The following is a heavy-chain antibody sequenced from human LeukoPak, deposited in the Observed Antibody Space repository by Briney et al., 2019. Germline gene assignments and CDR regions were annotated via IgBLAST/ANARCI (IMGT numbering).Heavy chain of an antibody. D-gene: IGHD1-7*01. Sequence: SETLSLTCTVSGGSISSGGYYWSWIRQPPGKGLEWIGYIYHSGSTYYNPSLKSRVTISVDRSKNQFSLKLSSVTAADTAAYYCARDNIVLELPFDYWGQGTLVTVSS. CDR2: IYHSGST. J-gene: IGHJ4*02. CDR3: ARDNIVLELPFDY. CDR1: GGSISSGGYY. V-gene: IGHV4-30-2*01.